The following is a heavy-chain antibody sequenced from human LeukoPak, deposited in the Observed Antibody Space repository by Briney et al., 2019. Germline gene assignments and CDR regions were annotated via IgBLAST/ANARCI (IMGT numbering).Heavy chain of an antibody. CDR2: IYTSGST. Sequence: SETLSLTCTVSGGSISSYYWSWIRQPAGKGLEWIGRIYTSGSTNYNPSLKSRVTMSVDTSKNQFSLKLSSVTAADTGVYYCARATYYDFWSGYYYMDVWGKGTTVTVSS. V-gene: IGHV4-4*07. CDR3: ARATYYDFWSGYYYMDV. J-gene: IGHJ6*03. CDR1: GGSISSYY. D-gene: IGHD3-3*01.